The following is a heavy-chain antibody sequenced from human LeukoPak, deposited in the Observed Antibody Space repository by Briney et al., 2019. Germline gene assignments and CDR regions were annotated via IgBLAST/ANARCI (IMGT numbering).Heavy chain of an antibody. CDR3: ARKHLQTPFVFLDV. J-gene: IGHJ6*02. CDR1: GFTFSSYA. D-gene: IGHD2/OR15-2a*01. Sequence: GGSLRLSCAASGFTFSSYAMSWVRQAPGKGLEWVSAISGSGGSTYYADSVKGRFTISRDNSKNTLYLQMNSLRAEDTAVYFCARKHLQTPFVFLDVWGQGTTVTVSS. V-gene: IGHV3-23*01. CDR2: ISGSGGST.